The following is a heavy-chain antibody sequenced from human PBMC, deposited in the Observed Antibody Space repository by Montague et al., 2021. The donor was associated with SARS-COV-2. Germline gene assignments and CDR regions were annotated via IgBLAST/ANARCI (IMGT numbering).Heavy chain of an antibody. CDR3: ARDTAPGAFGL. CDR1: GFTFSNYG. D-gene: IGHD2-21*02. V-gene: IGHV3-21*04. CDR2: LSATGGKE. Sequence: SLRLSCAASGFTFSNYGMNWVRQAPGKGLEWVAYLSATGGKEGYTDSVRGRFIVSRDNAESSLYLQMNDLRPDDTAVYYCARDTAPGAFGLWGQGTTVMVSS. J-gene: IGHJ3*01.